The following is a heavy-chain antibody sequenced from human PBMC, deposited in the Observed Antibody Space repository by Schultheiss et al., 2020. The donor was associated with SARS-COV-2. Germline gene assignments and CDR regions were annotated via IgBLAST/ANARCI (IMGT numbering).Heavy chain of an antibody. CDR3: ARDIVVQFDP. J-gene: IGHJ5*02. D-gene: IGHD2-2*01. CDR2: INPNSGGT. V-gene: IGHV1-2*06. CDR1: GGIFSSYA. Sequence: ASVKVSCKSSGGIFSSYAISWVRQAPGQGLEWMGRINPNSGGTNYAQKFQGRVTMTRDTSISTAYMELSRLRSEDTAVYYCARDIVVQFDPWGQGTLVTVAS.